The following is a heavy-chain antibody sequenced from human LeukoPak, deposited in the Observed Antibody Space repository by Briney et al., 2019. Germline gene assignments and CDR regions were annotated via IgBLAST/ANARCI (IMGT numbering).Heavy chain of an antibody. V-gene: IGHV3-7*01. D-gene: IGHD6-6*01. CDR3: VRSLGSSSSDF. J-gene: IGHJ4*02. Sequence: TGGSLRLSCAASGFTFSNSWMSWVRQAPGKGLEWVANIKQDGSEVYYVDSVEGRFTVSRDNAKNSLSLQMNSLRGEDMAVYYCVRSLGSSSSDFWGQGTLVTVSS. CDR2: IKQDGSEV. CDR1: GFTFSNSW.